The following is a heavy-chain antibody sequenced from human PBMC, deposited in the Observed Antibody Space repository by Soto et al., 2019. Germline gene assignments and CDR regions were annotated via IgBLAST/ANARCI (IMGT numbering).Heavy chain of an antibody. CDR3: AKDPFYDSSVYYYVDY. D-gene: IGHD3-22*01. J-gene: IGHJ4*02. CDR1: GFTFSSYA. V-gene: IGHV3-23*01. Sequence: EVQLLESGGGLVQPGGSLRLSCAASGFTFSSYAMSWVRQAPGKGLEWVSAISGSGGSTYYADSVKGRFTISRDNSKNTLYLQMNSLRAEDPAVYYCAKDPFYDSSVYYYVDYWGQGTLVTVSS. CDR2: ISGSGGST.